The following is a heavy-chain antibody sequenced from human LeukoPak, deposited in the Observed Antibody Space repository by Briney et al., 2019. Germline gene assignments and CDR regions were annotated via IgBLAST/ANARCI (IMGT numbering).Heavy chain of an antibody. J-gene: IGHJ4*02. D-gene: IGHD5-18*01. V-gene: IGHV1-18*04. CDR1: GYTFTGYY. CDR3: ARDTAMVQTLFDY. Sequence: GASVKVSCKASGYTFTGYYMHWVRQAPGQGLEWMGWISAYNGNTNYAQKLQGRVTMTTDTSTSTAYMELRSLRSDDTAVYYCARDTAMVQTLFDYWGQGTLVTVSS. CDR2: ISAYNGNT.